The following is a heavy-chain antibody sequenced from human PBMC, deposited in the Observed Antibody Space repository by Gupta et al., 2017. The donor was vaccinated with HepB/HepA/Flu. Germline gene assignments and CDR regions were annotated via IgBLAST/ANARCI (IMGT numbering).Heavy chain of an antibody. J-gene: IGHJ6*03. V-gene: IGHV1-69*01. D-gene: IGHD3-10*01. CDR3: ARDLVESGYYYYMDV. CDR2: IIPIVGTA. CDR1: GGTFSSYA. Sequence: QVQLVQSGAEVKKPGSSVKVSCKASGGTFSSYAISWVRQAPGQGLEWMGGIIPIVGTANYAQKFQGRVTITADESTSTDYMELSSLRSEDTAVYYCARDLVESGYYYYMDVWGKGTTVTVSS.